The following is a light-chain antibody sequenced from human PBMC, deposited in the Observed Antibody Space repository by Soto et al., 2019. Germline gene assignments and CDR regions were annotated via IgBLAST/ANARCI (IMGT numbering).Light chain of an antibody. CDR3: MQRMEFPLT. J-gene: IGKJ4*01. CDR2: ALS. Sequence: DIVMTQTPLSLPVTPGEPASISCRSSQSLLDSDDGNTYLDWYLQKPGQPPQLLIYALSHRASGVPDRFSGSGSATDFTLKISRVEAEDVGVYYCMQRMEFPLTFGGGTRVEIK. CDR1: QSLLDSDDGNTY. V-gene: IGKV2-40*01.